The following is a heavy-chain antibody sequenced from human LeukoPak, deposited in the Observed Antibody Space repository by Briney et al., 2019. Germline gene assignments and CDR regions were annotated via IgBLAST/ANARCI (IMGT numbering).Heavy chain of an antibody. CDR2: TSPDGNKK. D-gene: IGHD3-3*01. J-gene: IGHJ5*02. Sequence: TGGSLRLSCAASGFTFSDYNMHWVRQAPGKGLDWVALTSPDGNKKYYADSVKGRFTISRDNTKNTLYLQMNSLRAEDTAVYYCARGVTISPWGQGTLVTVSS. CDR3: ARGVTISP. V-gene: IGHV3-30-3*01. CDR1: GFTFSDYN.